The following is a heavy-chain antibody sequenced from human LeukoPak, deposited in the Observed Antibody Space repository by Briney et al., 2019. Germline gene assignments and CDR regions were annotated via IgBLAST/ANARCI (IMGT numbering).Heavy chain of an antibody. Sequence: GGSLRLSCAASGFTFSSYAMSWVRQAPGKGLEWVSAISGSGGSTYYADSVKGRFTISRDNSKNTLYLQMNSLRAKDTAVYYCAKDIVVVPAAITSFDYWGQGTLVTVSS. J-gene: IGHJ4*02. CDR2: ISGSGGST. CDR1: GFTFSSYA. CDR3: AKDIVVVPAAITSFDY. D-gene: IGHD2-2*02. V-gene: IGHV3-23*01.